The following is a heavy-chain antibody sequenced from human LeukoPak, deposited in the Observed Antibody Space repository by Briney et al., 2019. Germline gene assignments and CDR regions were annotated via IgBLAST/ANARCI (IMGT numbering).Heavy chain of an antibody. V-gene: IGHV4-59*08. D-gene: IGHD2-21*01. CDR1: GGSISSYY. Sequence: SETLSLTCTVSGGSISSYYWSWIRQPPGKGLEWIGYIYYSGSTNYNPSLKSRVTISVDTSKNQFSLKLSSVTAADTAVYYCAGVRSIADIVGPTGHYFDYWGQGTLVTVSS. CDR2: IYYSGST. J-gene: IGHJ4*02. CDR3: AGVRSIADIVGPTGHYFDY.